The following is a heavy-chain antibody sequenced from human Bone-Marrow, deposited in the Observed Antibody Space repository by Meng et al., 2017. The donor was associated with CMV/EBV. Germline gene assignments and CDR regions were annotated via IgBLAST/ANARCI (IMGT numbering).Heavy chain of an antibody. CDR2: IYYSGST. J-gene: IGHJ5*02. CDR1: GGSISSGDYY. Sequence: QVEPPESGPGLVKPSQTLSLTRTVSGGSISSGDYYWSWIRQPPGKGLEWIGYIYYSGSTYYNPSLKSRVTISVDTSKNQFSLKLSSVTAADTAVYYCARDMGSSGYYGNNWFDPWGQGTLVTVSS. V-gene: IGHV4-30-4*08. CDR3: ARDMGSSGYYGNNWFDP. D-gene: IGHD3-22*01.